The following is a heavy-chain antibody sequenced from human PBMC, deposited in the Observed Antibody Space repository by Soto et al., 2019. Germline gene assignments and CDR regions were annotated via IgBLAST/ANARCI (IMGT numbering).Heavy chain of an antibody. CDR1: GFTFSSYG. CDR2: ISYDGSNK. J-gene: IGHJ4*02. V-gene: IGHV3-30*18. D-gene: IGHD2-21*02. CDR3: AKDSRLIRVVTAHYFDY. Sequence: LRLSCAASGFTFSSYGMHWVRQAPGKGLEWVAVISYDGSNKYYADSVKGRFTISRDNSKNTLYLQMNSLRAEDTAVYYCAKDSRLIRVVTAHYFDYWGQGTLVTVSS.